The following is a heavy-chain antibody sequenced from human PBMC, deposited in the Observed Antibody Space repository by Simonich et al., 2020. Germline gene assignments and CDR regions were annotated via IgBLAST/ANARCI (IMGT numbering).Heavy chain of an antibody. Sequence: QVQLVESGGGVVQPGRSLRLSCAASGVTFSSYAMHWVRQAPGKWIGVVAGISYDGSNKYYADSVKGRFTISRDNSKNTLYLQMNSLRAEDTAVYYCAREDLTGDAFDIWGQGTMVTVSS. CDR1: GVTFSSYA. J-gene: IGHJ3*02. CDR2: ISYDGSNK. V-gene: IGHV3-30*07. D-gene: IGHD7-27*01. CDR3: AREDLTGDAFDI.